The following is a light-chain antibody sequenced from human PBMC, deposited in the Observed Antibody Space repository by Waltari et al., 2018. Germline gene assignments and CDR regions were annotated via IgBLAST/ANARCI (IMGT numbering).Light chain of an antibody. J-gene: IGKJ1*01. CDR3: QKYGTLPAT. Sequence: EIVLTQSPGTLSLSPGERATLSCRASQSVSRTLAWYQQKPGQAPRLLIYDASRRATGIPDRFSGSGSGTDFSRTISRLEPEDFAWYFCQKYGTLPATFGQGTKVEIK. CDR2: DAS. CDR1: QSVSRT. V-gene: IGKV3-20*01.